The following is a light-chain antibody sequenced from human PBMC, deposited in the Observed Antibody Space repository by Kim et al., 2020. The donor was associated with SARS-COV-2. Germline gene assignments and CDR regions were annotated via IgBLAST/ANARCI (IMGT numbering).Light chain of an antibody. J-gene: IGLJ2*01. V-gene: IGLV3-21*04. CDR3: QVWDSSSDHRVV. CDR1: SIGSKS. CDR2: YES. Sequence: PGKTARVSCGGNSIGSKSVHWYQQKSGQAPVLVMYYESDRPSGIPERFSGSNSGNTATLTISRVEAGDEADYYCQVWDSSSDHRVVFGGGTQLTVL.